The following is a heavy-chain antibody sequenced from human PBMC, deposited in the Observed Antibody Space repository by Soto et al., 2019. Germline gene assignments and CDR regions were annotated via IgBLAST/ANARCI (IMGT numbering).Heavy chain of an antibody. J-gene: IGHJ6*03. CDR1: GGSISSSSYY. D-gene: IGHD3-3*01. CDR2: IYYSGST. Sequence: SETLSLTCTVSGGSISSSSYYWGWIRQPPGKGLEWIGSIYYSGSTYYNPSLKSRVTISVDTSKNQFSLKLSSVTAADTAVYYCARNDFWSRAAMDVWGKGTTVTVSS. CDR3: ARNDFWSRAAMDV. V-gene: IGHV4-39*01.